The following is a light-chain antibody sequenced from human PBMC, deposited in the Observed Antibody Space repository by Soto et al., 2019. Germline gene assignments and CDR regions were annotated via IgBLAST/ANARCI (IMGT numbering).Light chain of an antibody. J-gene: IGKJ1*01. CDR1: QVISSY. V-gene: IGKV1-39*01. CDR3: QQSYSTLWT. Sequence: DIQMTQSPSTLSAPVGHRVTITCRASQVISSYLAWYQQKPGKAPKLLIYAASSLQSGVPSRFSGSGSGTDFTLTISSQQPEDFATYYCQQSYSTLWTFGQGTKVDIK. CDR2: AAS.